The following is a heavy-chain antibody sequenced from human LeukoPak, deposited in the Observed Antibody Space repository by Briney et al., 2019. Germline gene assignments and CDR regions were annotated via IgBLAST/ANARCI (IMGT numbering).Heavy chain of an antibody. J-gene: IGHJ4*02. V-gene: IGHV1-18*01. D-gene: IGHD2-2*02. CDR1: GYTFTSYG. Sequence: ASVKVSCKASGYTFTSYGFTWVRQAPGQGLEWMGWISAYNGNTHYAQKFQGRLTMTTDTSTSTAYMELRSLRSDDTAVYYCARASCSGTSCYIYDYWGQGTLVTVSS. CDR3: ARASCSGTSCYIYDY. CDR2: ISAYNGNT.